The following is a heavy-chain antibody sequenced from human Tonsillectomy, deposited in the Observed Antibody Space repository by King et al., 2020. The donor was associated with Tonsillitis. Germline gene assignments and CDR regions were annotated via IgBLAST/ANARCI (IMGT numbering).Heavy chain of an antibody. CDR2: MSGAGART. V-gene: IGHV3-23*04. J-gene: IGHJ6*02. CDR1: GFTFSTFA. CDR3: AKCPYDFWSGGLYYAMDV. Sequence: VQLVESGGGLVQPGGSLRLSCAASGFTFSTFAMTWVRQAPGKGLEWGSVMSGAGARTYHADSVKGRFTISRDNSKNTLYLQMNSLRAEDTAVYYCAKCPYDFWSGGLYYAMDVWGQGTTVTVSS. D-gene: IGHD3-3*01.